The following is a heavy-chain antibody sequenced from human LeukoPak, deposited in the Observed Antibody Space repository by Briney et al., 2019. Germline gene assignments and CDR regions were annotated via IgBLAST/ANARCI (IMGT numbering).Heavy chain of an antibody. CDR2: IKQDGSEH. D-gene: IGHD6-6*01. Sequence: GGSPRLSCAASGFTFSSYWMNWVRQAPGKGLEWVASIKQDGSEHYYVDSVKGRFTISRDDAKNSLYPQMASLRAEDTAVYYCARRSEGISSSGWFDPWGQGTLVTVSS. CDR1: GFTFSSYW. V-gene: IGHV3-7*01. J-gene: IGHJ5*02. CDR3: ARRSEGISSSGWFDP.